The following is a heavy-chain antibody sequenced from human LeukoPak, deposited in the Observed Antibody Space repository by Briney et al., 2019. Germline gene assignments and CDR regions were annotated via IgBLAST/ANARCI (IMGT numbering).Heavy chain of an antibody. CDR3: AKGHFLFGSGSIGDH. CDR2: ISYDGSNK. CDR1: GFTFSSYG. V-gene: IGHV3-30*18. Sequence: PGGSLRLSCAASGFTFSSYGMHWVRQAPGKGLEWVAVISYDGSNKYYADSVKGRFTISRDNSKNTLYLQMNSLRAEDTAVYYCAKGHFLFGSGSIGDHWGQGTLVTVSS. D-gene: IGHD3-10*01. J-gene: IGHJ4*02.